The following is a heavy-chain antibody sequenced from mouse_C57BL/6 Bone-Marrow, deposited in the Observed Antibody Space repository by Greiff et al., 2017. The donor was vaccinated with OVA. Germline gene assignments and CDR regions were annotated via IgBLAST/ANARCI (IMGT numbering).Heavy chain of an antibody. CDR1: GYTFTSYG. J-gene: IGHJ1*03. D-gene: IGHD4-1*01. CDR3: AREETGHWYFDV. CDR2: IYPRSGNT. V-gene: IGHV1-81*01. Sequence: VKLMESGAELARPGASVKLSCKASGYTFTSYGISWVKQRTGQGLEWIGEIYPRSGNTYYNEKFKGKATLTADKSSSTAYMELRSLTSEDSAVYFCAREETGHWYFDVWGTGTTVTVSS.